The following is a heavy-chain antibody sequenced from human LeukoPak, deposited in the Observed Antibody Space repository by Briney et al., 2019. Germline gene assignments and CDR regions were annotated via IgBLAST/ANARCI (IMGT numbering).Heavy chain of an antibody. Sequence: GASVKVSCKASGYTFTSYGISWVRQAPGQGLEWVGWISAYNGNTNYAQKLQGRITMTTDTSTSTAYMELRSLRSDDTAVYYCARVAVAVNYFDYWGQGTLVTVSS. CDR2: ISAYNGNT. D-gene: IGHD6-19*01. CDR1: GYTFTSYG. J-gene: IGHJ4*02. V-gene: IGHV1-18*01. CDR3: ARVAVAVNYFDY.